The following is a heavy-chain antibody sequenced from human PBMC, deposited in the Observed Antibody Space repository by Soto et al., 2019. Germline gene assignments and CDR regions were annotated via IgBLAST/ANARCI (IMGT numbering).Heavy chain of an antibody. CDR1: GGSFTSNNW. V-gene: IGHV4-4*02. Sequence: QVQLQESGPGLVKPSGTLSLTCAVSGGSFTSNNWWTWVRQPPGQGLEWIGEIYRTGSTNYNPSLKSRVTIPLDKSEKQISLKVPSLTAADTAVYYCASRDPGTSVDYWGQGTLVTVSS. CDR2: IYRTGST. J-gene: IGHJ4*02. D-gene: IGHD1-7*01. CDR3: ASRDPGTSVDY.